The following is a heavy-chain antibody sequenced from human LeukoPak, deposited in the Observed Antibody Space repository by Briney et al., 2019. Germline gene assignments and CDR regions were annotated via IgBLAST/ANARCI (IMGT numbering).Heavy chain of an antibody. J-gene: IGHJ6*02. Sequence: GGSLRLLCGASGFAFNNHVMTWVRQAPGKGLEWVSSISDGGGSTYYTDSVKGRFTIARDNSKNTLYLQMNSLRAEDTALYYCAKDSTVSGSYYGMDVWGQGTTVTVSS. CDR1: GFAFNNHV. D-gene: IGHD3-3*01. V-gene: IGHV3-23*01. CDR3: AKDSTVSGSYYGMDV. CDR2: ISDGGGST.